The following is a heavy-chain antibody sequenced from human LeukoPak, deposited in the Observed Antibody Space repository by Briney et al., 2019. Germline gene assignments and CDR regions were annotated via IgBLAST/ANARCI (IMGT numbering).Heavy chain of an antibody. Sequence: GGSLRLSCAASGFTFSDYYTSWIRQAPGKGLEWVSYISSSGSTIYYAYSVKGRFTISRDNAKNSLYLPMNSLRAEAPAVYYCARDRGRVAALDYWGQGTLVTVSS. D-gene: IGHD2-15*01. J-gene: IGHJ4*02. CDR1: GFTFSDYY. V-gene: IGHV3-11*04. CDR3: ARDRGRVAALDY. CDR2: ISSSGSTI.